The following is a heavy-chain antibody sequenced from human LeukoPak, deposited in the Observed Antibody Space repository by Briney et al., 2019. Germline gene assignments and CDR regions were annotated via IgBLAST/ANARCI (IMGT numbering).Heavy chain of an antibody. CDR1: GYTLTELS. CDR3: ATGPRLYYDSSGYFLDY. V-gene: IGHV1-24*01. J-gene: IGHJ4*02. D-gene: IGHD3-22*01. Sequence: GAPVKVSCKVSGYTLTELSMHWVRQAPGKGLEWMGGFDPEDGETIYAQKFQGRVTMTEDTSTDTAYMELSSLRSEDTAVYYCATGPRLYYDSSGYFLDYWGQGTLVTVSS. CDR2: FDPEDGET.